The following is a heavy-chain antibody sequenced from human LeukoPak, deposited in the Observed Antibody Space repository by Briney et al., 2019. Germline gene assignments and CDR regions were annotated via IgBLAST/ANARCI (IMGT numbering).Heavy chain of an antibody. D-gene: IGHD5-12*01. V-gene: IGHV5-10-1*01. CDR2: IDPSDSYT. CDR3: AITDIVATTVDY. CDR1: GYSFTSYW. J-gene: IGHJ4*02. Sequence: GESLKISCKGSGYSFTSYWISWVRQMPGKGLAGMGRIDPSDSYTNYSPSFQGHVTISADKSISTAYLQWSSLKASDTAMYYCAITDIVATTVDYWGQGTLVTVSS.